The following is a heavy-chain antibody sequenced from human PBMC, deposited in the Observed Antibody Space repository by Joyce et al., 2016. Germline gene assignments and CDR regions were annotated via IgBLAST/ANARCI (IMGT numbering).Heavy chain of an antibody. CDR3: ARLRRWSGPSDC. Sequence: EVQLVESGGGLVQPGGSLRLSCAASGFTFSSYWMYWVRKAPGKGLVWVSRINRDGSSTTYADSVKGRFTISRDNAKNTLYLQMNSLRAKDTAVYYCARLRRWSGPSDCWGQGTLVTVSS. V-gene: IGHV3-74*03. J-gene: IGHJ4*02. D-gene: IGHD4-23*01. CDR1: GFTFSSYW. CDR2: INRDGSST.